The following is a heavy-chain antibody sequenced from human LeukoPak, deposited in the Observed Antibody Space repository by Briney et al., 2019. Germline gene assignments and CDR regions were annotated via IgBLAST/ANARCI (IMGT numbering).Heavy chain of an antibody. CDR1: ADTISSSNYY. V-gene: IGHV4-39*01. J-gene: IGHJ6*03. CDR2: IYYSGTT. Sequence: PLETLSLTYTVSADTISSSNYYWGWIRQPPGKGPEWIGSIYYSGTTSHNPSLKSRVTISVDTSRNLFSLKVSSVTDADTAVYYCARQRRYDYYMDVWGKGTTVTVSS. D-gene: IGHD3-9*01. CDR3: ARQRRYDYYMDV.